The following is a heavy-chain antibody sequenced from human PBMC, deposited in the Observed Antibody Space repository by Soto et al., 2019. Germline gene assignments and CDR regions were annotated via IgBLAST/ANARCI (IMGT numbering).Heavy chain of an antibody. CDR1: GFTFSSYA. V-gene: IGHV3-23*01. Sequence: LRLSCAASGFTFSSYAMSWVRQAPGKGLEWVSAISGSGGSTYYADAVKGRFTFSRDNSKNTLYLQMNSLRAEDTAVYYCSKVKGNWNYGTYFDYWGQVTLVTVSS. J-gene: IGHJ4*02. D-gene: IGHD1-7*01. CDR3: SKVKGNWNYGTYFDY. CDR2: ISGSGGST.